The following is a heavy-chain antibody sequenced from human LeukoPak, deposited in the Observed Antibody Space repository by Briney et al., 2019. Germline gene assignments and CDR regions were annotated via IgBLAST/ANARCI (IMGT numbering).Heavy chain of an antibody. V-gene: IGHV5-51*07. CDR3: AGQDIVVVATTTRAFDI. Sequence: GESLKISCKGSGYSFTSYWIAWVHQMPGKGLEWVGIIYPGDSDTRYSPSFQGQVTISADKSISTAYLQWSSLKASDTAMYYCAGQDIVVVATTTRAFDIWGQGTMVTVSS. J-gene: IGHJ3*02. CDR1: GYSFTSYW. D-gene: IGHD2-15*01. CDR2: IYPGDSDT.